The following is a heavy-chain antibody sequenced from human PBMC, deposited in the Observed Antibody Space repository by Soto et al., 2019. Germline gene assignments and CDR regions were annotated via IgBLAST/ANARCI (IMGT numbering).Heavy chain of an antibody. CDR3: TRNLFGRGILYFDYGRDV. V-gene: IGHV3-73*02. CDR1: GFIFSDSA. J-gene: IGHJ6*02. Sequence: DVQLVESGGGLVQPGGSLKLSCAASGFIFSDSAIHWVRQASGKGLEWVGRIRSKTNNYATAYAASVKGRFAISRDDSKNTAYLQMNSLKSEDSAVYYCTRNLFGRGILYFDYGRDVWGQGTTVTVSS. D-gene: IGHD3-10*01. CDR2: IRSKTNNYAT.